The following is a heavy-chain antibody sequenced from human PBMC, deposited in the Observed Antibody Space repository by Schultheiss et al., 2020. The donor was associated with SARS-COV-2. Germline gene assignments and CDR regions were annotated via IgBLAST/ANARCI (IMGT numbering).Heavy chain of an antibody. J-gene: IGHJ3*02. CDR3: ARGRDAFDI. Sequence: LSCAASGFIFSPYDIHWVRQVTGKSLEWVSAITTDGDAYSAGSVMGRFTVSRRSAKNSMYLQMNSLRAGDTAVYYCARGRDAFDIWGQGTMVTVSS. V-gene: IGHV3-13*01. CDR1: GFIFSPYD. CDR2: ITTDGDA.